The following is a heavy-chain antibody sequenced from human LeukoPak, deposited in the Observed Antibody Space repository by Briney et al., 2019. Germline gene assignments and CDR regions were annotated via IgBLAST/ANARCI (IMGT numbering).Heavy chain of an antibody. D-gene: IGHD6-13*01. J-gene: IGHJ4*02. Sequence: GGSLRLSCAASGFTFSNAWMSWFRQAPGKGLEWVGRIKSKTDGGTTDYAAPVKGRFTISRDDSKNTLYLQMNSLKTEDTAVYYCTTENLIAAGYYFDYWGQGTLVTVSS. V-gene: IGHV3-15*01. CDR1: GFTFSNAW. CDR2: IKSKTDGGTT. CDR3: TTENLIAAGYYFDY.